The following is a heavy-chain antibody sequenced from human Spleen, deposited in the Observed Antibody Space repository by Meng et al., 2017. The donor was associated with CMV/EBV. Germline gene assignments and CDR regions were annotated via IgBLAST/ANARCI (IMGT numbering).Heavy chain of an antibody. CDR3: ARGGDCSSTSCYAAWFDP. V-gene: IGHV4-34*01. CDR1: GNY. Sequence: GNYWSWIRQPPGKGLEWIGEINDSGSTNYNPSLKSRVTISADTSKNQFSLKLSSVTAADTALYYCARGGDCSSTSCYAAWFDPWGQGTLVTVSS. J-gene: IGHJ5*02. D-gene: IGHD2-2*03. CDR2: INDSGST.